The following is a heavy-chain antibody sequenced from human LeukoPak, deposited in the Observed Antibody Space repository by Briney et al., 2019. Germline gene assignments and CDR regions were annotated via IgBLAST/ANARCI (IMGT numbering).Heavy chain of an antibody. CDR3: ARHGAMTGNFQH. Sequence: PSETLSLTCTVSGGSISSGSYYWGWIRQPPGKGLEWIGSIYYSGSTYYNPSLKSRVTISVDTSSNQFSLKLSPVTAADMAVYYCARHGAMTGNFQHWGQGTLVTVSS. CDR2: IYYSGST. J-gene: IGHJ1*01. V-gene: IGHV4-39*01. CDR1: GGSISSGSYY. D-gene: IGHD3-9*01.